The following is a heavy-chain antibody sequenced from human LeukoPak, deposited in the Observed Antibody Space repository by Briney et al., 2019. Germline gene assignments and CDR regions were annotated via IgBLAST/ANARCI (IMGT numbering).Heavy chain of an antibody. D-gene: IGHD2-15*01. Sequence: GGSLRLSCAASGFNVSSKYMSWVRQAPGKGLEWVSAIYAGGGTYYADSVKGRFNISRDNSKNTLYLQMKSLRAEDTAVYYCARGDGYCSGAACYSLYWGQGTLVTVSS. V-gene: IGHV3-53*01. J-gene: IGHJ4*02. CDR1: GFNVSSKY. CDR2: IYAGGGT. CDR3: ARGDGYCSGAACYSLY.